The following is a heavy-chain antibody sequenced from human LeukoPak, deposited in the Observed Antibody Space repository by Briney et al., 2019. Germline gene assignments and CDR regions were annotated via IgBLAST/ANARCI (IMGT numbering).Heavy chain of an antibody. Sequence: ASVKVSCKASGYTFTSYGVSWVRQAPGQGLEGMGWISAYNGNTNYAQKLQGRVTMTTDTSTSTAYMELRSLRSDDTAVYYCARALPDGSGSPPDYWGQGTLVTVSS. CDR2: ISAYNGNT. CDR3: ARALPDGSGSPPDY. CDR1: GYTFTSYG. V-gene: IGHV1-18*01. D-gene: IGHD3-10*01. J-gene: IGHJ4*02.